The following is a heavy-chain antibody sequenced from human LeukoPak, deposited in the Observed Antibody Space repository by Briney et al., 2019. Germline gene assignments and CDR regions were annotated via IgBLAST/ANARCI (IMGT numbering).Heavy chain of an antibody. Sequence: GGSLRLSCAASGFTFSSYAMSWVRQAPGKGLEWVSAISGSGDNTYYADSVKGRFTISRDNSENTLYLQMNSLRAEDTAVYYCARSQLPYGMDVWGQGTTVTVSS. CDR3: ARSQLPYGMDV. V-gene: IGHV3-23*01. CDR1: GFTFSSYA. CDR2: ISGSGDNT. J-gene: IGHJ6*02. D-gene: IGHD5-24*01.